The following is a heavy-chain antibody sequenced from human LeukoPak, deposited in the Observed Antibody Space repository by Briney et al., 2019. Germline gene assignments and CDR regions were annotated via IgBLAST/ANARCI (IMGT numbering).Heavy chain of an antibody. J-gene: IGHJ4*02. CDR3: ARSDRRWELREGFFDY. V-gene: IGHV5-51*01. D-gene: IGHD1-26*01. Sequence: GESLKISCRASGYKFTNYWIGWVRQMPGKGLEWMGIIYPGDSDTRYSPSFQGQVTISADKSISTAYLQWSSLKASDTAMYYCARSDRRWELREGFFDYWGQGTLVTVSS. CDR2: IYPGDSDT. CDR1: GYKFTNYW.